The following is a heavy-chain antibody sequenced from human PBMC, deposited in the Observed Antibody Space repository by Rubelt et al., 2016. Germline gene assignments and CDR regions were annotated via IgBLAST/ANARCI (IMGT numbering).Heavy chain of an antibody. J-gene: IGHJ4*02. V-gene: IGHV3-72*01. CDR2: TRNKANGYTT. D-gene: IGHD3-22*01. Sequence: GGGLVQPGESLRLSCVASGFTFSDHYMDWVRQAPGKGLEWVGRTRNKANGYTTEYAASVRGRFTISRDDSKNSLYLQMSSLKSEDTAVYYCANPYYYDSSGLPTLWGQGTLVTVSS. CDR1: GFTFSDHY. CDR3: ANPYYYDSSGLPTL.